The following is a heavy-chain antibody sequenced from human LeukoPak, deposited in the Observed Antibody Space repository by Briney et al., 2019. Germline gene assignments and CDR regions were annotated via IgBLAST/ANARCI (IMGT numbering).Heavy chain of an antibody. J-gene: IGHJ6*03. V-gene: IGHV4-39*01. Sequence: SETLSLTCTVSGDSISSNIYYWGWVRQPPGKGLEWIGIIYYSGSTSYKPSLRGRVTISVDSSKNQFSLKVTSVTAADTGVYYCVRGGGLLNLGYYCMDVWGKGTTVAVSS. CDR2: IYYSGST. CDR3: VRGGGLLNLGYYCMDV. D-gene: IGHD3-16*01. CDR1: GDSISSNIYY.